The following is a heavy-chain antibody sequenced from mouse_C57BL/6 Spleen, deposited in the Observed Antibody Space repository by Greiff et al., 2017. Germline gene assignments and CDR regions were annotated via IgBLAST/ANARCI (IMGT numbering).Heavy chain of an antibody. CDR2: IYPGSGST. V-gene: IGHV1-55*01. Sequence: QVQLQQPGAELVKPGASVKMSCKASGYTFTSYWITWVKQRPGQGLEWIGDIYPGSGSTNYNEKFKSKATLTVDTSSSTAYMPLSRLTSEDSAVYYCARSGDGYYAMDYWGQGTSVTVSS. CDR1: GYTFTSYW. CDR3: ARSGDGYYAMDY. D-gene: IGHD2-3*01. J-gene: IGHJ4*01.